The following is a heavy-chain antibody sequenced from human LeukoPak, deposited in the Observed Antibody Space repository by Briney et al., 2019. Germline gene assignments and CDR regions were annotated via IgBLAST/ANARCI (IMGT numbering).Heavy chain of an antibody. D-gene: IGHD1-20*01. Sequence: PSETLSLTCTASGGSISSSSYYWGWIRQPPGKGLEWIGSIHYSGNTYYNPSLKSRVTISVDTSKNQFSLKLSSVTAADTAVYYCARIITENLRRFDYWGQGTLVTVSS. CDR1: GGSISSSSYY. CDR2: IHYSGNT. CDR3: ARIITENLRRFDY. J-gene: IGHJ4*02. V-gene: IGHV4-39*01.